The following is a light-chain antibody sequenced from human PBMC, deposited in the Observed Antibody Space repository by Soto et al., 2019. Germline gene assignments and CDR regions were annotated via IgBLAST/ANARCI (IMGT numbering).Light chain of an antibody. J-gene: IGKJ1*01. CDR1: QSVSASQ. CDR3: QQYTQSLWT. V-gene: IGKV3-20*01. Sequence: PGERATLSCRTSQSVSASQLAWYQQKPGQAPRLLIYGISKRAAGIPDRFTGSGSGADFTLTIDGLEPEDFAVYYCQQYTQSLWTFGQGTKVDTK. CDR2: GIS.